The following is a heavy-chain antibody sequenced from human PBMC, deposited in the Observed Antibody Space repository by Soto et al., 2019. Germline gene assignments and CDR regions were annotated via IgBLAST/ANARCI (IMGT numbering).Heavy chain of an antibody. CDR1: GFTISSYA. Sequence: EVQLLESGGGLVQPGGSLRLSCAASGFTISSYAMSWVRQAPGKGLEWVSGISGSGGSTYYPDSVKGRFIISRDNSKNTLYLQMNSLRAEDTAVYYCAKVVAGSYGYMDVWGKGTTVTVSS. V-gene: IGHV3-23*01. J-gene: IGHJ6*03. D-gene: IGHD5-12*01. CDR2: ISGSGGST. CDR3: AKVVAGSYGYMDV.